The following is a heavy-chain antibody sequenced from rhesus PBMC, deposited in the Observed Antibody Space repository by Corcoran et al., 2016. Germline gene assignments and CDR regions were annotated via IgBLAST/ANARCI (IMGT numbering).Heavy chain of an antibody. CDR2: IYGSSGST. J-gene: IGHJ2*01. Sequence: QVQLQESGPGVVKPSETLALTCAVSGSSTSRGYDLSWSRQPPGKGLEWVGYIYGSSGSTNYNPSLKNRVTISKDTSKNQFSLKLSSVTAADTAVYYCARGYSGYWYFDLWGPGTPITISS. CDR1: GSSTSRGYD. CDR3: ARGYSGYWYFDL. V-gene: IGHV4-76*01. D-gene: IGHD5-42*01.